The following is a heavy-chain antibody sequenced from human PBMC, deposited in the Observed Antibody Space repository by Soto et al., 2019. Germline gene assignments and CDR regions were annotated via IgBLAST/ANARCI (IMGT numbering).Heavy chain of an antibody. CDR3: ARAPDYGDYVDY. CDR1: GGSISSGDYY. V-gene: IGHV4-30-4*01. Sequence: SETLSLTCTVSGGSISSGDYYWSWIRQPPGKGLEGIGYIYYSGSTYYNPSLKSRVTILVDTSKNQFSLKLSSVTAADTAVYYCARAPDYGDYVDYWGQGTLVTVSS. J-gene: IGHJ4*02. CDR2: IYYSGST. D-gene: IGHD4-17*01.